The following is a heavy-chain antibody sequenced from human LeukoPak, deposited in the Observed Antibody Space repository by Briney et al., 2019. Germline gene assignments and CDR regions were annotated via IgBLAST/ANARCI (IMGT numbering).Heavy chain of an antibody. CDR2: INPNSGGT. CDR3: ARGTMVREINWFDP. CDR1: GYTFTDYY. V-gene: IGHV1-2*02. J-gene: IGHJ5*02. D-gene: IGHD3-10*01. Sequence: ASVKVSCKASGYTFTDYYMHWVRQAPGQGLEWMGWINPNSGGTNYAQKFQGRVTMTRDTSISTAYMELSRLRSDDTAVYYCARGTMVREINWFDPWGQGTLVTVSS.